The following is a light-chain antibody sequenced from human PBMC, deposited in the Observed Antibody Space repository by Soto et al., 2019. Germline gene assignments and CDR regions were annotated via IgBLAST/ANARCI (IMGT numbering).Light chain of an antibody. Sequence: QSALSQPASVSGSPGQSITISCTGTSSDVGSYNLVSWYQQHPGKAPKLMIYEGSERPSGVSNRFSGSKSGLTASLTISGLQAEDEADYYCCSYAGGSPPYVFGTGTKLTVL. CDR3: CSYAGGSPPYV. CDR1: SSDVGSYNL. CDR2: EGS. V-gene: IGLV2-23*01. J-gene: IGLJ1*01.